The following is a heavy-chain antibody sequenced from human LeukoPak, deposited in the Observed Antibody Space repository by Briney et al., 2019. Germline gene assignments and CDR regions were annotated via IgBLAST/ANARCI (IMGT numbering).Heavy chain of an antibody. Sequence: GASVKVSCKASGYTFTSYAMNWVRQAPGQGPKWMGWINTNTGNPTYAQGFTGRFVFSLDTSVSTAYLQIRSLKTEDTAVYFCARVRRIYSPESDYWGQGTLVTVSS. CDR1: GYTFTSYA. V-gene: IGHV7-4-1*02. D-gene: IGHD5-12*01. J-gene: IGHJ4*02. CDR3: ARVRRIYSPESDY. CDR2: INTNTGNP.